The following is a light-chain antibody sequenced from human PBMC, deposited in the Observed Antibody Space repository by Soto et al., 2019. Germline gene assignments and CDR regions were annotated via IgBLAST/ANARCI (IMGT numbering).Light chain of an antibody. Sequence: EIVLTQSPGTLSLSPGERATLSCRASESVSSSYLAWYQQKPGQAPRLLIYGASSRATGIPDRFSGSGSGTEFTLTISRLEPEDFAVYYCQQYGSPMYTFGQGTKLDIK. J-gene: IGKJ2*01. V-gene: IGKV3-20*01. CDR1: ESVSSSY. CDR2: GAS. CDR3: QQYGSPMYT.